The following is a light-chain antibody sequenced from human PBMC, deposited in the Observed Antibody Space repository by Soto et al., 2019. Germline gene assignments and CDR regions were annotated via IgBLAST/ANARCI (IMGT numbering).Light chain of an antibody. CDR1: QSVGSN. CDR2: GAS. CDR3: QQYNNWPFT. J-gene: IGKJ3*01. Sequence: EIVMTQSPATLSVSPGERATLSCRASQSVGSNLAWYQQKPGQAPRLLIYGASTRATGIPARFSGSGSGTEFTLTISSLQSEDFAVYYCQQYNNWPFTFGRGTKVHI. V-gene: IGKV3-15*01.